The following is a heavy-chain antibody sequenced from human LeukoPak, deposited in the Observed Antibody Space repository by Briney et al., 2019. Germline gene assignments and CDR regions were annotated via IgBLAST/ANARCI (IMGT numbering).Heavy chain of an antibody. CDR3: ARKYGGNYPIDY. J-gene: IGHJ4*02. V-gene: IGHV4-31*03. CDR1: GGSISSGGYY. D-gene: IGHD4-23*01. Sequence: SETLSLTCTVSGGSISSGGYYWSWIRRHPGKGLEWIGYIYYSGSTYYNPSLKSRVTISVDTSKNQFSLKLSSVTAADTAVYYCARKYGGNYPIDYWGQGTLVTVSS. CDR2: IYYSGST.